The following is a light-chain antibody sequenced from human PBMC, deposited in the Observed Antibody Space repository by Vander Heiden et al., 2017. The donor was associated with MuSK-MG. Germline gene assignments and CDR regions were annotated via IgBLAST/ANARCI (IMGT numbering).Light chain of an antibody. CDR3: QQYNDWPPWT. Sequence: EIVMTQSPATLSVSPGERATLSCRASQSVSSNLAWFQQKPGQAPRLLIYGASTRATDIPARFSGSGYGTEFTLAISSLQSEDFAVYYCQQYNDWPPWTFGQGTKVEMK. V-gene: IGKV3-15*01. CDR2: GAS. J-gene: IGKJ1*01. CDR1: QSVSSN.